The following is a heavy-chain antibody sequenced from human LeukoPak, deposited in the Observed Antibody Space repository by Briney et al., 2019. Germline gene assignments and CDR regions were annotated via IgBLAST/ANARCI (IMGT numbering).Heavy chain of an antibody. J-gene: IGHJ3*02. CDR2: ISWNSGSI. CDR1: GFTFSSYA. V-gene: IGHV3-9*01. D-gene: IGHD3-10*01. Sequence: SLRLSCAASGFTFSSYAMHWVRQAPGKGLEWVSGISWNSGSIGYADSVKGRFTISRDNAKNSLYLQMNSLRAEDTALYYCAKDSPPLGMVRGETYDAFDIWGQGTMVTVSS. CDR3: AKDSPPLGMVRGETYDAFDI.